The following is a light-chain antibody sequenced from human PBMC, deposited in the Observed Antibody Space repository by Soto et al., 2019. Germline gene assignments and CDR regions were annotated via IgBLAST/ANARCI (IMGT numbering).Light chain of an antibody. J-gene: IGKJ5*01. CDR1: QTISSW. Sequence: DIQMTQSPSTVSASVGDRVTITCRASQTISSWLAWYQQKPGKAPKLLIYKASTLKSGVPSRFSGSGSGTEFTLTISGLQSEDFATYYCQQSFSTPTFGQGTRLEIK. V-gene: IGKV1-5*03. CDR2: KAS. CDR3: QQSFSTPT.